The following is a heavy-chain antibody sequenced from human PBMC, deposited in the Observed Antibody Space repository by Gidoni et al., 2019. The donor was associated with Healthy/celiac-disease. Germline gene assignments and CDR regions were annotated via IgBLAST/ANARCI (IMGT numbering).Heavy chain of an antibody. J-gene: IGHJ3*02. CDR3: ARQGYPPVWAFDI. CDR1: VGSISSSSYY. Sequence: QLQLQESGPGLVKPSETLSLACTGSVGSISSSSYYWGWIRQPPGKGLEWIGSIYYSGSTYDNPSLKSRVTISVDTSKNQFSLKLSSVTAADTAVYYCARQGYPPVWAFDIWGQGTMVTVSS. D-gene: IGHD2-15*01. CDR2: IYYSGST. V-gene: IGHV4-39*01.